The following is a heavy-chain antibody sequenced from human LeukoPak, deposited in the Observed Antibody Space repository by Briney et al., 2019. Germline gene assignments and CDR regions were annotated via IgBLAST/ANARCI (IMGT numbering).Heavy chain of an antibody. Sequence: GGSLILSCAASGFTFSSYGMHWVRQAPGKGLEWVSAISGSGGSTYYADSVKGRFTISRDNSENTLYLQMNSLRAEDTAVYYCANPQGVYYYYYYMDVWGKGTTVTVSS. J-gene: IGHJ6*03. CDR3: ANPQGVYYYYYYMDV. D-gene: IGHD3-10*01. V-gene: IGHV3-23*01. CDR2: ISGSGGST. CDR1: GFTFSSYG.